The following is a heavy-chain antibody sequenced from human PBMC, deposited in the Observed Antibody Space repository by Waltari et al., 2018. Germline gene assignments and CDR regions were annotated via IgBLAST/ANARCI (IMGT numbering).Heavy chain of an antibody. D-gene: IGHD6-6*01. V-gene: IGHV3-30*02. CDR3: AKKGKDSSRVKIEYFQH. Sequence: QVQLVESGGGVVQPGWSLRLSCAASGFTFSSYGMHWVRQAPGKGLEWVAFIRYDGSNKYYADSVKGRFTISRDNSKNTLYLQMNSLRAEDTAVYYCAKKGKDSSRVKIEYFQHWGQGTLVTVSS. CDR1: GFTFSSYG. CDR2: IRYDGSNK. J-gene: IGHJ1*01.